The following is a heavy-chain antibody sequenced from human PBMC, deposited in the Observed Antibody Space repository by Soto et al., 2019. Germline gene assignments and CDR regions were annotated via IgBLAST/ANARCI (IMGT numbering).Heavy chain of an antibody. Sequence: VQLVESGGGLVQPGGPLRLSCAASGFTFSDYDIHWVRQAAGTGLEWVSGIAISGDTNYAGSVTGRFTISRENARNSVYLQMNSLRAGDTAVYYCARERGTTGIWYFDLWGRGTLVTVSS. CDR1: GFTFSDYD. CDR3: ARERGTTGIWYFDL. D-gene: IGHD1-7*01. V-gene: IGHV3-13*01. J-gene: IGHJ2*01. CDR2: IAISGDT.